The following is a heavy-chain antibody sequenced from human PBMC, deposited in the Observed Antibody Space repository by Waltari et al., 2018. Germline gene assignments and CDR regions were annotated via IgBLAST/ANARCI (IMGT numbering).Heavy chain of an antibody. CDR3: ARREHDYDYVGGSYRRVIDTFDI. D-gene: IGHD3-16*02. J-gene: IGHJ3*02. CDR2: IYVGDSET. Sequence: EVRLVQSGAEVKKPGESLKISCKGSGDKFSTYWIGWVRQRPGTGLEWMGIIYVGDSETRYSPSFRGQVTMSADKSITTAYLQWSSLKASDTAMYYCARREHDYDYVGGSYRRVIDTFDIWGQGTRVTVSS. CDR1: GDKFSTYW. V-gene: IGHV5-51*03.